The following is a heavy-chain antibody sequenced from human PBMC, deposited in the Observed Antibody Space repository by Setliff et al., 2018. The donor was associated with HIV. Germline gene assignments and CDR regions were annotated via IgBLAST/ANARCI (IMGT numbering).Heavy chain of an antibody. CDR3: ARAGTITLIGWLDP. V-gene: IGHV1-69*13. D-gene: IGHD3-22*01. CDR1: GYSFSSYG. CDR2: IIPIFGTA. J-gene: IGHJ5*02. Sequence: ASVKVSCKASGYSFSSYGFNWVRQAPGQGLEWTGGIIPIFGTANYAQKFQGRVTITADESKSTAYLELSSLRSEDTAVYYCARAGTITLIGWLDPWGQGTLVTVSS.